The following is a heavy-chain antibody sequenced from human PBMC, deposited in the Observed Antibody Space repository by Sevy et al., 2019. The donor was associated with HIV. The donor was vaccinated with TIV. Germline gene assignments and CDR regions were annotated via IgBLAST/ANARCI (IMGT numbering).Heavy chain of an antibody. J-gene: IGHJ6*03. CDR2: IYSGGST. D-gene: IGHD4-17*01. CDR1: GFTVSSNY. V-gene: IGHV3-53*01. Sequence: GGSLRLSCAASGFTVSSNYMSWVRQAPGKGLEWVSVIYSGGSTYYADSVKGRFTISRDNSKNTLYLQMNSLRAEDTAVYYCARDSGTVTTRRGYYYYYMDVWGKGTTVTVSS. CDR3: ARDSGTVTTRRGYYYYYMDV.